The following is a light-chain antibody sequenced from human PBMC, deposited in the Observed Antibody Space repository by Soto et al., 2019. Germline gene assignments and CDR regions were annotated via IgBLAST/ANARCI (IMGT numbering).Light chain of an antibody. V-gene: IGLV1-44*01. CDR2: NSY. Sequence: QSALTQPPSASGTPGQRVTISCSGSSSNIGSKTVNWYQQLPGTVPKLLIYNSYQRPSGVPDRFSGSKSGTSASLAISGLQSEDEADYYCAAWDASLNGYLFGAGTKVTVL. CDR1: SSNIGSKT. CDR3: AAWDASLNGYL. J-gene: IGLJ1*01.